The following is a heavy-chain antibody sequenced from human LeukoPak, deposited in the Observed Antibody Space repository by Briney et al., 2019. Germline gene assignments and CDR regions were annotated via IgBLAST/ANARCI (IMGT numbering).Heavy chain of an antibody. CDR1: GGSFSGYY. V-gene: IGHV4-34*01. D-gene: IGHD5-24*01. CDR3: ARHLRRWLHFQGFDH. Sequence: SETFSLTCAVDGGSFSGYYWGWIRQPPGKGLEWIGEINHSGSTNYNPSRKSGVTISVDTSKNQFSLKLSSVAAADTAVYYCARHLRRWLHFQGFDHWGQGTLVTVSS. J-gene: IGHJ4*02. CDR2: INHSGST.